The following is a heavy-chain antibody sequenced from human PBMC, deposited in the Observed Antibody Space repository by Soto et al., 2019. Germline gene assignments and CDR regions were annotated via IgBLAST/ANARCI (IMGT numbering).Heavy chain of an antibody. V-gene: IGHV4-59*01. Sequence: SETLSLTCTVSGGSISSYYWSWIRQPPGKGLEWIGYIYYSGTTNYNPSLKSRVTISVDTSKNQFSLKLNSVTAADTAVYYCAGTDRYYYDSSCYLVFDYWGQGTLVTVSS. CDR3: AGTDRYYYDSSCYLVFDY. CDR1: GGSISSYY. J-gene: IGHJ4*02. D-gene: IGHD3-22*01. CDR2: IYYSGTT.